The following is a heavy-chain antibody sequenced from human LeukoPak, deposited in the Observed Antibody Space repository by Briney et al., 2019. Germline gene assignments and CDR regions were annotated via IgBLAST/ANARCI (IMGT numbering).Heavy chain of an antibody. CDR1: GGSISSSSYY. D-gene: IGHD6-19*01. CDR2: IYYSRST. Sequence: PSETLSLTCTVSGGSISSSSYYWGWIRQPPGKGLEWIGSIYYSRSTSYNPSLKSRVTISVDTSKNHFSLKLNSVTAADTGLYYCARNSSGWSFDYWGQGTLVTVSS. CDR3: ARNSSGWSFDY. J-gene: IGHJ4*02. V-gene: IGHV4-39*02.